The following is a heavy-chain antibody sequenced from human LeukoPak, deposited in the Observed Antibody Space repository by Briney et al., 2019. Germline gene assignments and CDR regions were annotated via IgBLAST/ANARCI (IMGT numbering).Heavy chain of an antibody. V-gene: IGHV4-59*12. J-gene: IGHJ4*02. D-gene: IGHD4-17*01. CDR2: IYYSGST. CDR1: GGSISSYY. Sequence: PSETLSLTCTVSGGSISSYYWSWIRQPPGKGLEWIGYIYYSGSTNYNPSLKSRVTISVDTSKNQFSLKLSSVTAADTAVYYCARDPSGGDYDNYFDYWGQGTLVTVSS. CDR3: ARDPSGGDYDNYFDY.